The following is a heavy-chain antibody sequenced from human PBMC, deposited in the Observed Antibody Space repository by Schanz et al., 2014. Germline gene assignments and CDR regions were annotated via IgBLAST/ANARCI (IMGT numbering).Heavy chain of an antibody. CDR1: GFTFTTFA. CDR3: TRDRGALINHNDALDL. CDR2: ISDRGDGT. Sequence: EVQLVESGGGFVQPGGSLRLSCATSGFTFTTFAMTWVRQAPGKGLEWVSGISDRGDGTNYADSVKGRFTISRDNSKNTVYLQMNSLRSEDTAVYYCTRDRGALINHNDALDLWGQGTMVSVSS. D-gene: IGHD3-16*01. J-gene: IGHJ3*01. V-gene: IGHV3-23*04.